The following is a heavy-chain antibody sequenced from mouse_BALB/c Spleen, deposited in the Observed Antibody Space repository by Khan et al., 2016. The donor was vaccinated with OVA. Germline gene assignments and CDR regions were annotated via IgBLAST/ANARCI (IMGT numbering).Heavy chain of an antibody. CDR3: ARSPYGNFAY. CDR2: ISSDGDYT. V-gene: IGHV5-9-3*01. D-gene: IGHD2-1*01. Sequence: EVKLVESGGGLVKPGGSLKISCAASGFTFSTYAMSWVRQTPEKRLEWVASISSDGDYTFHPDSVKGRFTISRDNARNTLYLQMSSLRSEETAMYYCARSPYGNFAYWGQGSLVTVST. CDR1: GFTFSTYA. J-gene: IGHJ3*01.